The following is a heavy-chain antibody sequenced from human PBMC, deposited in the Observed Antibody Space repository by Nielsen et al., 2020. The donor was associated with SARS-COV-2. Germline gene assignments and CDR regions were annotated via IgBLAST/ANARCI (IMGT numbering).Heavy chain of an antibody. J-gene: IGHJ4*02. CDR1: GGSFSGYY. CDR2: INHSGST. V-gene: IGHV4-34*01. CDR3: AVLGWDY. Sequence: GSLRLSCAVYGGSFSGYYWSWIRQPPGKGLEWIGEINHSGSTNYNPSLKSRVTISVDTSKNQFSLKLSSVTAADTAVYYCAVLGWDYWGQGTLVTVSS. D-gene: IGHD2-15*01.